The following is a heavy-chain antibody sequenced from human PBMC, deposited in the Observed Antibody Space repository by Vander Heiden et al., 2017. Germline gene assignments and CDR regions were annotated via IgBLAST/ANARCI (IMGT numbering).Heavy chain of an antibody. D-gene: IGHD6-19*01. J-gene: IGHJ4*02. Sequence: EVQLLESGGGLVQPGGSLRLPCDASGFTFSTYAMTWVRQAPGKGLEWVSAISGSGGGTYYADSVKGRFTISRDNSKNTLYLQMNSLRAEDTAVYYCAKSVGNIAVAGTYYFDYWGQGTLVTVSS. CDR1: GFTFSTYA. CDR3: AKSVGNIAVAGTYYFDY. V-gene: IGHV3-23*01. CDR2: ISGSGGGT.